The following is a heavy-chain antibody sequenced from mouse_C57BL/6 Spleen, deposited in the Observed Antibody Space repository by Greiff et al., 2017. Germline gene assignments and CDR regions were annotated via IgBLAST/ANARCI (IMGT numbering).Heavy chain of an antibody. Sequence: VQLQQPGAELVKPGASVKLSCKASGYTFTSYWMHWVKQRPGQGLEWIGMIHPNSGSTNYHEKFKSKATLTVDKSSSTAYMQLSSLTSKDSAVYYSAREGGYARSNAMGDWGQGTSVTVAS. J-gene: IGHJ4*01. D-gene: IGHD2-2*01. CDR1: GYTFTSYW. CDR3: AREGGYARSNAMGD. V-gene: IGHV1-64*01. CDR2: IHPNSGST.